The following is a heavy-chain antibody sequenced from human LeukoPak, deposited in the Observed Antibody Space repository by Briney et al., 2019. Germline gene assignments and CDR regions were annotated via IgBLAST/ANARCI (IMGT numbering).Heavy chain of an antibody. Sequence: PSETLSLTCAVYGGSFSGYYWNWIRQPPGKGLEWIGEIDQSRSTNYNPSLKSRVTISVDTSKNQFSLKLSSVTASDTAMYYCASEGGYNYYFDYWGQGTLVTVSS. CDR1: GGSFSGYY. V-gene: IGHV4-34*01. J-gene: IGHJ4*02. CDR3: ASEGGYNYYFDY. CDR2: IDQSRST. D-gene: IGHD5-24*01.